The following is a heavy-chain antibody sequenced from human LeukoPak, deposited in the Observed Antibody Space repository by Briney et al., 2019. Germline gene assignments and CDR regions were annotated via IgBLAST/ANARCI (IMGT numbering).Heavy chain of an antibody. Sequence: SETLSLTCAVYGGSFSYYYWSWIRQPPGKGLEWVGELSLSGSTNYNPSLKSRVTISADTSKNQLSLKVNSVIAADTAVYYCTRGPPSRGFTYGPPRDGIDVWVKGTTVIDCS. CDR2: LSLSGST. V-gene: IGHV4-34*01. CDR3: TRGPPSRGFTYGPPRDGIDV. J-gene: IGHJ6*04. CDR1: GGSFSYYY. D-gene: IGHD5-18*01.